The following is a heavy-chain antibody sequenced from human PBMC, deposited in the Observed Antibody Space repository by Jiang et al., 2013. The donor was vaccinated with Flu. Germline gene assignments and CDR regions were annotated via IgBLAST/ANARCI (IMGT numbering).Heavy chain of an antibody. J-gene: IGHJ3*02. Sequence: VSGGSISSSSYYWGVDPPAPHGKGLEWIGSIYYSGSTYYNSSLKSRITISVDTSKNQFSLELTSVTAADTAMYFCARPDYSNYRYAFDIWGQGTVVTVSS. CDR1: GGSISSSSYY. V-gene: IGHV4-39*01. CDR3: ARPDYSNYRYAFDI. D-gene: IGHD4-11*01. CDR2: IYYSGST.